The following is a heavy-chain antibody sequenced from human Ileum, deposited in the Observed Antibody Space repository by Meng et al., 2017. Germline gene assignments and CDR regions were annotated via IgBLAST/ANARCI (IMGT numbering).Heavy chain of an antibody. Sequence: QVRVVESGWGLVKPGGSLRLSCAASGFTFSDYYMSWIRQAPGKGLEWISYISGSGRTTYYADSVKGRFTMSRDNGKNSLYLQMNSLRSEDTAVYYCAREVGSADYWGQGTLVTVSS. D-gene: IGHD2-2*01. CDR3: AREVGSADY. CDR2: ISGSGRTT. V-gene: IGHV3-11*01. CDR1: GFTFSDYY. J-gene: IGHJ4*02.